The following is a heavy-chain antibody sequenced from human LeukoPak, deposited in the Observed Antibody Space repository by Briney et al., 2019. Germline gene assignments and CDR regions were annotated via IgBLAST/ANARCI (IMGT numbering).Heavy chain of an antibody. D-gene: IGHD2-8*01. Sequence: SETLSLTCTVSGDSISSGDYYWSWIRQHPERGLEWIGYIYYSGSTFYNPSLKSRVIMSVDTSKNQFSLKLSSVTAADTAMYYCARSGTKTNGFDYWGQGTLVTVSS. CDR1: GDSISSGDYY. CDR2: IYYSGST. V-gene: IGHV4-31*03. J-gene: IGHJ4*02. CDR3: ARSGTKTNGFDY.